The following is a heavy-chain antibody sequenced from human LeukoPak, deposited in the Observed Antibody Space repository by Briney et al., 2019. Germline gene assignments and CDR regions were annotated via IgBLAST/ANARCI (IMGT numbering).Heavy chain of an antibody. CDR2: IAYDGSRA. J-gene: IGHJ4*02. Sequence: PGGSLRLSCAGSGFTFGGYGMHWFRQTPGKGLEWVGDIAYDGSRAFYADSVKGRFTISRDNSKNTMSVQMDDLRAEDTAVYYCPRSNNDHFDYWGRGTLVSVSS. CDR3: PRSNNDHFDY. V-gene: IGHV3-33*01. D-gene: IGHD1/OR15-1a*01. CDR1: GFTFGGYG.